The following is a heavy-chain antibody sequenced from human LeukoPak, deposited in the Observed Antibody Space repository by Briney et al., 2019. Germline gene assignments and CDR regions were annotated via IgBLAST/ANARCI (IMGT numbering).Heavy chain of an antibody. CDR1: GFTFSNAW. CDR3: TTDSTEGYCGGDCYAYFQH. CDR2: IKSKTDGGTT. Sequence: GGSLRLSCAASGFTFSNAWMSWVRQAPGKGLEWVGRIKSKTDGGTTDYAAPVKGRFTISRDDSKNTLYLQMNSVKTEDTAVYYCTTDSTEGYCGGDCYAYFQHWGQGTLVTVSS. V-gene: IGHV3-15*01. J-gene: IGHJ1*01. D-gene: IGHD2-21*02.